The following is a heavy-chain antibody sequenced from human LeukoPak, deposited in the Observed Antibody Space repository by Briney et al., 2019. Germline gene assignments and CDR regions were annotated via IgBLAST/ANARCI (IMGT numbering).Heavy chain of an antibody. D-gene: IGHD1-26*01. CDR2: INHSGNT. J-gene: IGHJ4*02. V-gene: IGHV4-34*01. CDR3: ARFSTDLGELRTTVFDY. CDR1: GGSFSGYY. Sequence: KTSETLSLTCAVYGGSFSGYYWRWIRQPPGKGVEWVGEINHSGNTNYNPSLKSRVSISVDTSNNQFSLKLTSVTAADTAVYYCARFSTDLGELRTTVFDYWGQGTLVTVSS.